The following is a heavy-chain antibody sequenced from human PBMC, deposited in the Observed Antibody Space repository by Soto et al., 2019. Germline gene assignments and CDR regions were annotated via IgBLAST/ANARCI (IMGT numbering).Heavy chain of an antibody. J-gene: IGHJ6*01. CDR1: GDSVSSNSAA. V-gene: IGHV6-1*01. D-gene: IGHD3-3*01. Sequence: SQTLSLTCVISGDSVSSNSAAWNWIRQSPSRGLEWLGRTYYRSKWYNDYAVSVKGRRTINPDTSKNQCSLQLNSVTPEDTAVYYCARVYYDFWSGYEDYYGMDVWGQGTTVTVSS. CDR2: TYYRSKWYN. CDR3: ARVYYDFWSGYEDYYGMDV.